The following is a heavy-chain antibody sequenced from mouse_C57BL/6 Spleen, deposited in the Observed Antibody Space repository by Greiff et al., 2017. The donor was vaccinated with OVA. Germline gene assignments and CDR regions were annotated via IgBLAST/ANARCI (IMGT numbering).Heavy chain of an antibody. CDR1: GYTFTSYW. D-gene: IGHD2-1*01. CDR3: ARCEGNYAWFAY. Sequence: QVQLQQPGAELVKPGASVKMSCKASGYTFTSYWITWVKQRPGQGLEWIGDIYPGSGSTNYNEKFKSKATLTVDTSSSTAYMQLSSLTSEDSAVYYCARCEGNYAWFAYWGQGTLVTVSA. J-gene: IGHJ3*01. V-gene: IGHV1-55*01. CDR2: IYPGSGST.